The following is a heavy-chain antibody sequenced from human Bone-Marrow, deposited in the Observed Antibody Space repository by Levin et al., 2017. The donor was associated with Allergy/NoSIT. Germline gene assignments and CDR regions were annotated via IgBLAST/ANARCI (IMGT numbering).Heavy chain of an antibody. CDR3: ARGLRGGSYWFDP. Sequence: SQTLSLTCAVYGGSFSGYYWSWLRQPPGKGLEWIGEINHSGSTNYNPSLKSRVTISVDTSKNQFSLKLSSVTAADTAVYYCARGLRGGSYWFDPWGQGTLVTVSS. CDR1: GGSFSGYY. CDR2: INHSGST. J-gene: IGHJ5*02. V-gene: IGHV4-34*01. D-gene: IGHD1-26*01.